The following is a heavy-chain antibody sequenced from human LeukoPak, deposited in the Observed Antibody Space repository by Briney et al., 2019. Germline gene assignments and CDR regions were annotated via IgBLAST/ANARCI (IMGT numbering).Heavy chain of an antibody. D-gene: IGHD3-22*01. Sequence: PGGSLRLSCAASGFTFSSYEMNWVRQAPGKGLEWVSSISSSSSYIYYADSVKGRFTISRDNAKNSLYLQMNSLRAEDTAVYYCARESRDYYDSSGYKGPFEGYWGQGTLVTVSS. CDR3: ARESRDYYDSSGYKGPFEGY. V-gene: IGHV3-21*01. CDR2: ISSSSSYI. CDR1: GFTFSSYE. J-gene: IGHJ4*02.